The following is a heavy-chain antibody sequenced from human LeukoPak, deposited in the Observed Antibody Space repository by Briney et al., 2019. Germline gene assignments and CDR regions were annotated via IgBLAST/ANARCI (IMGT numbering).Heavy chain of an antibody. D-gene: IGHD3-22*01. J-gene: IGHJ4*02. CDR3: ARARDYYDSSGYSN. CDR2: ISAYNGNT. V-gene: IGHV1-18*01. CDR1: GYTFTSYG. Sequence: ASVKVSCKASGYTFTSYGISWVRQAPGQGLEWMGWISAYNGNTNYAQKLQGRVTMTTDTSTSTAYMELRSLRSDDTAVYYSARARDYYDSSGYSNWGQGTLVTVSS.